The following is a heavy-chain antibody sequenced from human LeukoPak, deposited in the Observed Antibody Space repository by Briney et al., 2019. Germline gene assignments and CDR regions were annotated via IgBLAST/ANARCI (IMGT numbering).Heavy chain of an antibody. V-gene: IGHV3-30*02. J-gene: IGHJ4*02. CDR2: IRYDGSNK. Sequence: AGGSLRLSCAASGFTFSSYGMHWVRQAPGKGLEWVAFIRYDGSNKYYADSVKGRLTISRDNSKNTLYLQMNSLRAEDTAVYYCAKTLGDYVRSGFDYWGQGTLVTVSS. CDR3: AKTLGDYVRSGFDY. CDR1: GFTFSSYG. D-gene: IGHD3-16*01.